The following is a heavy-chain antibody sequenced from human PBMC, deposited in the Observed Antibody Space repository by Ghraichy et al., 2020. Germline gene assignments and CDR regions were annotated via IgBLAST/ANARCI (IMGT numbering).Heavy chain of an antibody. J-gene: IGHJ4*02. V-gene: IGHV4-61*01. CDR2: VSYSGNT. D-gene: IGHD3-10*01. Sequence: SETLSLTCFVSGVSVSSDSYSWSWIRQPPGKGLEWIGYVSYSGNTNYNPSLRSRVTISLDASKNQFSLKLTSVTASDTAGYYCGRPLLSLPVLGAIDWWGQGMLVTVSS. CDR1: GVSVSSDSYS. CDR3: GRPLLSLPVLGAIDW.